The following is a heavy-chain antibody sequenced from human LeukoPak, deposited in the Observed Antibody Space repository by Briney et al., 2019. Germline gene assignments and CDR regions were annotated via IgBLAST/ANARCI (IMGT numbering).Heavy chain of an antibody. CDR3: ATLGSSSRQFDP. J-gene: IGHJ5*02. Sequence: ASVKVSCKASGYTFTSYGISWVRQAPGQGLEWMGWISAFNGNTNYAQELQGRVTMTTDTSTSTAYMELRSLRSDDTAVYYCATLGSSSRQFDPWGQGTLVTVSS. V-gene: IGHV1-18*01. CDR1: GYTFTSYG. D-gene: IGHD6-6*01. CDR2: ISAFNGNT.